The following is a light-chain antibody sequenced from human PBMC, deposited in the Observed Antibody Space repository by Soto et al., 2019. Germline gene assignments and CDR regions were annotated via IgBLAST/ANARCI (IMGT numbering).Light chain of an antibody. V-gene: IGLV2-8*01. Sequence: QSVLTQPPSASGSPGQSVTISCTGTNSDVGYYDYVSWYQHHPGKAPKLVISEVYKRPSGVPDRLSGSRSGTTASLTVSGLQAEDEADYYCASYAGNNAVVFGGGTKVTVL. CDR3: ASYAGNNAVV. CDR1: NSDVGYYDY. J-gene: IGLJ3*02. CDR2: EVY.